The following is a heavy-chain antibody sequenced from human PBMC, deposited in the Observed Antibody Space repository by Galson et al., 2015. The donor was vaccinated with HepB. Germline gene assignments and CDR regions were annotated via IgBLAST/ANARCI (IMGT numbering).Heavy chain of an antibody. Sequence: SLRLSCAASGFTFSSYAMHWVRQAPGKGLEWVAVISYDGSNKYYADSVKGRFTISRDNSKNTLYLQMNSLRAEDTAVYYCASMSSLAAPFDYWGQGTLVTVSS. CDR1: GFTFSSYA. V-gene: IGHV3-30*04. D-gene: IGHD2-15*01. CDR3: ASMSSLAAPFDY. J-gene: IGHJ4*02. CDR2: ISYDGSNK.